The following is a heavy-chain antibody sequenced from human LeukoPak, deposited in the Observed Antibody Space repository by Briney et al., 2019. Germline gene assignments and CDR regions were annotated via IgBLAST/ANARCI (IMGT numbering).Heavy chain of an antibody. D-gene: IGHD2-15*01. CDR3: ARRDIVVVVSASDY. J-gene: IGHJ4*02. CDR1: GFPFSDYV. CDR2: ITASGDST. V-gene: IGHV3-23*01. Sequence: GGSLRLSCAASGFPFSDYVMIWVRQPPGKGLEWVSGITASGDSTFYGDSVRGRFTMSRDNSRNTVYLQMNSLRVDDTAVYYCARRDIVVVVSASDYWGQGTLVTVSS.